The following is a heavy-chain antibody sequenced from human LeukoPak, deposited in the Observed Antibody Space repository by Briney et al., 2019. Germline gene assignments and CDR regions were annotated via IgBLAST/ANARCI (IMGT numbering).Heavy chain of an antibody. CDR3: AKDIRDYYYMDV. CDR1: GFTFDDYA. Sequence: PGGSLRLSCAASGFTFDDYAMHWVRQAPGKGLEWVSLISGDGGSTNYADSVKGRFTISRDNSKNSLYLQMNSLRTEDTALYYCAKDIRDYYYMDVWGKGTTVTVSS. V-gene: IGHV3-43*02. J-gene: IGHJ6*03. CDR2: ISGDGGST.